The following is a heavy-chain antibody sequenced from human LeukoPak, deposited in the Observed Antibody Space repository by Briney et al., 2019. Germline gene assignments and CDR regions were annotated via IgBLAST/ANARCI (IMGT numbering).Heavy chain of an antibody. J-gene: IGHJ3*02. CDR1: GYSFTSYW. Sequence: GESLKISCKGSGYSFTSYWIGWVRQMPGKGLEWMGIIYPCDSDTRYSPSFQGQVTISADKSISTAYLQWSSLKASDTAMYYCAREAIYSSGWYRCAFDIWGQGTMVTVSS. CDR2: IYPCDSDT. V-gene: IGHV5-51*01. D-gene: IGHD6-19*01. CDR3: AREAIYSSGWYRCAFDI.